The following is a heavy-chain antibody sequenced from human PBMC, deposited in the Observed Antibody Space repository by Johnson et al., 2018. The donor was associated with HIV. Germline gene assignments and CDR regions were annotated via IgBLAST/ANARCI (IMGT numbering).Heavy chain of an antibody. CDR2: IWYDGSNK. Sequence: QLVESGGGVVQPGRSLRLSCAASGFTFNSYGMHWVRQAPGKGLEWVAVIWYDGSNKYYADSVKGRFTISRDNSKNTLYLQMNSLRAEDTAIYYCVKGMDSSSWYAFDIWGQGTIVTVSS. CDR1: GFTFNSYG. J-gene: IGHJ3*02. V-gene: IGHV3-33*06. D-gene: IGHD6-13*01. CDR3: VKGMDSSSWYAFDI.